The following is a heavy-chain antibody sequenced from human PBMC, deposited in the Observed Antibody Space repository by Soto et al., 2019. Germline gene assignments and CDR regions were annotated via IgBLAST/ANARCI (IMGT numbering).Heavy chain of an antibody. CDR1: GFTFSSYW. CDR2: IKQDGSEK. D-gene: IGHD6-19*01. CDR3: ARATYSSGWYWKDYYYYGMDV. J-gene: IGHJ6*02. V-gene: IGHV3-7*03. Sequence: PGGSLRLSCAASGFTFSSYWMSWVRQAPGKGLEWVANIKQDGSEKYYVDSVKGRFTISRDNAKNSLYLQMNSLRAEDTAVYYCARATYSSGWYWKDYYYYGMDVWGQGTTVTVSS.